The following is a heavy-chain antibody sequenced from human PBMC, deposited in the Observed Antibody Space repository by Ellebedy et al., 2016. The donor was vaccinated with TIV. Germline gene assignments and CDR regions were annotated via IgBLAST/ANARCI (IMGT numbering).Heavy chain of an antibody. D-gene: IGHD1-26*01. CDR3: ATEGGSYPHSFEY. CDR2: IIPIFGAA. V-gene: IGHV1-69*13. Sequence: AASVKVSCKASGGTFSTYVINWVRQAPGQGLEWVGGIIPIFGAANYAPKFQGRVTITADESTSTAYMERSSLRSEDTAVYYCATEGGSYPHSFEYWGQGTPVTVSS. CDR1: GGTFSTYV. J-gene: IGHJ4*02.